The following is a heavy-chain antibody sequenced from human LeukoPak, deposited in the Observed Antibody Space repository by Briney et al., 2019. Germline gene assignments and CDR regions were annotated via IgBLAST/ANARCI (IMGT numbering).Heavy chain of an antibody. Sequence: GGSLRLSCAASGFTFSNAWMNWVRRAPGKGLEWVGRIKGKTDGGTTDYAAPVKGRFTISRDDSKNTLHLQMNSLKTEDTAVYYCTTDSGFWSGSYYYYYYGMDVWGQGTTVTVSS. J-gene: IGHJ6*02. CDR2: IKGKTDGGTT. V-gene: IGHV3-15*07. CDR1: GFTFSNAW. D-gene: IGHD3-3*01. CDR3: TTDSGFWSGSYYYYYYGMDV.